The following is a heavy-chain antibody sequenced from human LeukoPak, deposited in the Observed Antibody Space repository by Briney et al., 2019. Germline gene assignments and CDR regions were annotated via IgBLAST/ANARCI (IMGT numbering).Heavy chain of an antibody. CDR1: GGSISSGGYY. D-gene: IGHD2-21*02. Sequence: PSETLSLTCTVSGGSISSGGYYWSWIRQHPGKGLEWIGYIYYSGSTYYNPSLKTRATIPVKTPKNQFSLKLSSVTAADTAVYYCARTAYCGGDCQDAFDIWGQGTMVTVSS. V-gene: IGHV4-31*03. J-gene: IGHJ3*02. CDR2: IYYSGST. CDR3: ARTAYCGGDCQDAFDI.